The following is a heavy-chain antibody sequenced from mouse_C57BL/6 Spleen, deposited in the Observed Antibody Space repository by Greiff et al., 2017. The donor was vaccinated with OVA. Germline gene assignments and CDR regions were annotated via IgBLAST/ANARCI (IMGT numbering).Heavy chain of an antibody. J-gene: IGHJ2*01. CDR3: ASNYYVSRSDFDY. Sequence: VQLQQSGPELVKPGASVKMSCKASGYTFTDYNMHWVKQSHGKSLEWIGYINPNNGGTSYNQKFKGKATLTVNKSSSTAYMELRSLTSEDSAVYYCASNYYVSRSDFDYWGQGPTLTVSS. CDR2: INPNNGGT. D-gene: IGHD1-1*01. CDR1: GYTFTDYN. V-gene: IGHV1-22*01.